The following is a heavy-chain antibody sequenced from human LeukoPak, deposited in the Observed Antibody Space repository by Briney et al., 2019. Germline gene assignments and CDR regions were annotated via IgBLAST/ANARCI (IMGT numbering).Heavy chain of an antibody. D-gene: IGHD4-17*01. V-gene: IGHV3-23*01. CDR3: AKGGDYRDYLGGDF. CDR1: GFTLRIYA. CDR2: ISGNGGST. J-gene: IGHJ4*02. Sequence: AGGSLRLSCAASGFTLRIYAMSWVRQAPGKGLEWVSVISGNGGSTYYADSVKGRFTISRDTSKNTPYLQMNSLRAEDTAVYYCAKGGDYRDYLGGDFWGQGTLVTASS.